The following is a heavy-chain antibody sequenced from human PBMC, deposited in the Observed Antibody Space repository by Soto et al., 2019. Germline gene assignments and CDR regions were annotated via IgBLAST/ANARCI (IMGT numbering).Heavy chain of an antibody. J-gene: IGHJ6*02. Sequence: GGSLRLSCAASGFTVSSNYMSWVRQAPGKGLEWVSVIYSGGSTYYADSVKGRFTISRDNSKNTLYLQMNSLRAEDTAVYYCARYMPPGYYYYGMDVWGQGTTVTVSS. CDR1: GFTVSSNY. CDR3: ARYMPPGYYYYGMDV. V-gene: IGHV3-53*01. D-gene: IGHD2-2*01. CDR2: IYSGGST.